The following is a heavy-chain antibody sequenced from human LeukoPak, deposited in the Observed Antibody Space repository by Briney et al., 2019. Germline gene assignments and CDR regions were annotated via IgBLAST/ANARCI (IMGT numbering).Heavy chain of an antibody. CDR1: GYTFTSYG. CDR2: ISAYNGNT. D-gene: IGHD6-19*01. J-gene: IGHJ6*03. V-gene: IGHV1-18*01. CDR3: ARDFVAVAGVDYYYYYMDV. Sequence: GASVKVSCKASGYTFTSYGISWVRQAPGQGLEWMGWISAYNGNTNYAQKLQGRVTMTTDTSTSTAYMELRSLRSNDTAVYYCARDFVAVAGVDYYYYYMDVWGKGTTVTISS.